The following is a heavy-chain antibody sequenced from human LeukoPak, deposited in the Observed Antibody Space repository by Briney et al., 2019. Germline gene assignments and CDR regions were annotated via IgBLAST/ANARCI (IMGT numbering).Heavy chain of an antibody. CDR1: GGSITSGNYY. CDR3: ARPDQRGYSYGYSAFDI. J-gene: IGHJ3*02. D-gene: IGHD5-18*01. CDR2: IYYSGST. V-gene: IGHV4-39*01. Sequence: SQTLSLTCTVSGGSITSGNYYWGWIRQPPGKGLEWIGRIYYSGSTYYNPSLKSRVTICIDTSKNQFSLRLLSVTAADTAVYYCARPDQRGYSYGYSAFDIWGEGTMVTVSS.